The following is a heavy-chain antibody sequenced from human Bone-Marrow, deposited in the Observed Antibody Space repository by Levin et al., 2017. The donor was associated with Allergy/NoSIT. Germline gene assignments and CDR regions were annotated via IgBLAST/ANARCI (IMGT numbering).Heavy chain of an antibody. CDR1: GFKFDDYA. D-gene: IGHD2-2*01. CDR2: IDWNSETM. V-gene: IGHV3-9*01. Sequence: PGGSLRLSCAASGFKFDDYAMHWVRQPPGRGLEWVSGIDWNSETMAYMDSVKGRFTISRDNAKNSLYLQMNNLRPEDTALYYCVRGYTSSFPSYFERWGLGIPVTVSS. CDR3: VRGYTSSFPSYFER. J-gene: IGHJ4*02.